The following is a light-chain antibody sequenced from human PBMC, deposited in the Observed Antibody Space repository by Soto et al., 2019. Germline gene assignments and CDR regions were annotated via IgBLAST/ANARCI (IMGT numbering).Light chain of an antibody. CDR3: QQYNSYWT. J-gene: IGKJ1*01. Sequence: DIQMTQSPSTLSASVGDRVTITSRASQTIYDWLAWYQQKPGKAPWLLISDDSSLESGVPSRFNGSGSGTEFSLTISSLQPDDFATYNCQQYNSYWTFGHGTKVEIK. CDR1: QTIYDW. CDR2: DDS. V-gene: IGKV1-5*01.